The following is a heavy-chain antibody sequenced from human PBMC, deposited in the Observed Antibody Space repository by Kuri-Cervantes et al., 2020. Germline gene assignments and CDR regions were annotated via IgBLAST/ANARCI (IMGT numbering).Heavy chain of an antibody. J-gene: IGHJ4*02. V-gene: IGHV2-5*01. CDR2: IYWNDDK. D-gene: IGHD3-22*01. CDR1: GFSLSTSGVG. CDR3: AHSYYDSSPFGY. Sequence: SGPTLVKPTQTLTLTCTFSGFSLSTSGVGVGWIRQPPGKALEWLALIYWNDDKRYNPSLKNRVTVTKDTSKNQVVLTMTNVDPVDTATYYCAHSYYDSSPFGYWGQGTLVTVSS.